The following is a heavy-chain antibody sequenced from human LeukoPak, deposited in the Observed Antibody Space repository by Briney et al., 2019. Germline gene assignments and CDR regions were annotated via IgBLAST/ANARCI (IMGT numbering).Heavy chain of an antibody. V-gene: IGHV4-30-4*01. CDR3: ARDQGGSGTYTFDY. Sequence: SQTLSLTCTVSGGSISSGDYYWSWIRQPPGKGLEWIGYIYYSGNTYYNPSLKSRIIISVDTSKREFSLKLSYVTAAETAVYYCARDQGGSGTYTFDYWGQGTLVTVSS. CDR2: IYYSGNT. J-gene: IGHJ4*02. D-gene: IGHD3-10*01. CDR1: GGSISSGDYY.